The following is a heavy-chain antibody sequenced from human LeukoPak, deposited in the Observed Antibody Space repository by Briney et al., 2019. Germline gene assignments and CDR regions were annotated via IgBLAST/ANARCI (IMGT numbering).Heavy chain of an antibody. CDR1: GFTFSSYA. J-gene: IGHJ5*02. V-gene: IGHV3-23*01. D-gene: IGHD6-6*01. CDR3: VKASSSSPQYNWFDA. CDR2: ISGSGGNI. Sequence: GGSLRLSCAASGFTFSSYAMSWVRQAPGKGLEWVSVISGSGGNINYADSVKGRFTISRDNFKNTLYLQMNSLRAEDTALYYCVKASSSSPQYNWFDAWGQGTLVTVSS.